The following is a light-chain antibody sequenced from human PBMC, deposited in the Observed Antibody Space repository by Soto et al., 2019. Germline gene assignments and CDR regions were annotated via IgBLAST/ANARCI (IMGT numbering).Light chain of an antibody. CDR3: QQYRSCPRT. J-gene: IGKJ1*01. CDR2: AAS. V-gene: IGKV3-15*01. Sequence: EIVMTQSPATLSVSPGERATVSCRASQSVSSDLAWYPQKPGQTPSLLLYAASTRATGIPARFSGSGSGTEFTLTISSLQSEDFAVYYCQQYRSCPRTFGQGTKVEI. CDR1: QSVSSD.